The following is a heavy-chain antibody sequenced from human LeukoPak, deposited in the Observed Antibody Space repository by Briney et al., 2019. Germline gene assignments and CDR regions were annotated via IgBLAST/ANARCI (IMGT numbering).Heavy chain of an antibody. CDR3: ARDSDDSSGYYGLGVAFDI. CDR1: GGSISSYY. J-gene: IGHJ3*02. V-gene: IGHV4-4*07. CDR2: IYTSGST. Sequence: SETLFLTCTVSGGSISSYYWSWIRQPAGKGLEWIGRIYTSGSTNYNPSLKSRVTMSVDTSKNQFSLKLSSVTAADTAVYYCARDSDDSSGYYGLGVAFDIWGQGTMVTVSS. D-gene: IGHD3-22*01.